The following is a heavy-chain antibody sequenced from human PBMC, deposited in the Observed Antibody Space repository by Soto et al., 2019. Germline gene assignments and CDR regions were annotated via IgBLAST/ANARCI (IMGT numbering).Heavy chain of an antibody. CDR3: ARSITAAGTGYFQH. V-gene: IGHV4-34*01. CDR1: GGSFSGYY. D-gene: IGHD6-13*01. J-gene: IGHJ1*01. CDR2: INHSGST. Sequence: ASETLSLTCAVYGGSFSGYYWSWIRQPPGKGLEWIGEINHSGSTNYNPSLKSRVTISVDTSKNQFSLKLSSVTAADTAVYYCARSITAAGTGYFQHWGQGTLVTVSS.